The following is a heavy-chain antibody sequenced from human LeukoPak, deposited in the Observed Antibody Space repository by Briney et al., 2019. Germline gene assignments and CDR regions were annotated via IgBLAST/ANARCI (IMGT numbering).Heavy chain of an antibody. D-gene: IGHD2-21*02. CDR3: AMCGGDCYLGFDY. CDR2: IIPIFGTA. V-gene: IGHV1-69*05. CDR1: GGTFSSYA. J-gene: IGHJ4*02. Sequence: ASVKVSCKASGGTFSSYAISWVRQPPGQGLEWMGGIIPIFGTANYAQTFQGRVTFTTDESTTTASMELSSLRSEATAVSYCAMCGGDCYLGFDYWGQGTLVTVSS.